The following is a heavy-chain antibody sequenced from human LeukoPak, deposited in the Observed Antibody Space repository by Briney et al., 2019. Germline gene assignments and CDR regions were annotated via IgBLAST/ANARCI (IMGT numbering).Heavy chain of an antibody. D-gene: IGHD4-17*01. V-gene: IGHV3-15*01. J-gene: IGHJ4*02. CDR1: GLTFSNAW. CDR2: IKSKTDGRTT. CDR3: TTGWTVTTFDY. Sequence: PGGPLRLSCAPSGLTFSNAWMSWVRQAPGKGLEWVGCIKSKTDGRTTDYAAPVKGRFTISRDDSKNTLYLQMNRLKTEDTAVYYWTTGWTVTTFDYWGQGTLVTVSS.